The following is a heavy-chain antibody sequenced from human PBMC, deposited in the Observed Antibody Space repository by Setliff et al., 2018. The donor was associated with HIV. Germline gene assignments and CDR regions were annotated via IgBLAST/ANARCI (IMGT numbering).Heavy chain of an antibody. J-gene: IGHJ4*02. D-gene: IGHD5-12*01. CDR1: GYTFTSYY. CDR3: ARDYVEMATFPIDF. Sequence: VKVSCKASGYTFTSYYIHWVRQAPGQGLEWMGRINPSGGSTSYAQKFQGRVTMTRDTSTSTAYMELRNLRSADTAMYYCARDYVEMATFPIDFWGQGTLVTVSS. V-gene: IGHV1-46*01. CDR2: INPSGGST.